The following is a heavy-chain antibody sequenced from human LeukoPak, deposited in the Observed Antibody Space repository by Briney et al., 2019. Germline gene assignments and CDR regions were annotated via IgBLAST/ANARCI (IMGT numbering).Heavy chain of an antibody. V-gene: IGHV3-66*01. CDR2: IYSGGST. CDR1: GFTLNSNY. D-gene: IGHD2-15*01. CDR3: AKASDIVVSGNWFDP. Sequence: AGGSLRLSCAASGFTLNSNYMSWVRQAPGKGLEWVSVIYSGGSTYYADSVKGRFTISRDNSKNTLYLQMNSLRAEDTAVYYCAKASDIVVSGNWFDPCVQGTLGTVSP. J-gene: IGHJ5*02.